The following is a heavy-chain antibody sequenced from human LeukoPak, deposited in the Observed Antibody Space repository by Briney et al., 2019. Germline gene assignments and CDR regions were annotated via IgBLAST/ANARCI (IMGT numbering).Heavy chain of an antibody. CDR1: GFTFTSSA. CDR2: IVVGGGNT. J-gene: IGHJ3*02. V-gene: IGHV1-58*01. Sequence: ASVKVSCKASGFTFTSSAVQWVRQARGQRLEWIGWIVVGGGNTNYAQKFQERVTITRDMSTSTAYMELSSLRSEDTAVYYCAAVHDTYYDILTGPPPNSGGIAFDIWGQGTMVTVSS. D-gene: IGHD3-9*01. CDR3: AAVHDTYYDILTGPPPNSGGIAFDI.